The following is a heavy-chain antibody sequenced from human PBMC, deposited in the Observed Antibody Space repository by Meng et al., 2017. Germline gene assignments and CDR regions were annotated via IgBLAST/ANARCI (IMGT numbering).Heavy chain of an antibody. J-gene: IGHJ5*02. CDR2: MNPNSGNT. CDR1: GYTFTSYD. D-gene: IGHD6-13*01. Sequence: VQWVQSGAEVKKPGASVKVSCKASGYTFTSYDINWVRQATGQGLEWMGWMNPNSGNTGYTQKFQGRVTMTRNTSISTAYMELSSLRSEDTAVYYCARGSSSWITNWFDPWGQGTLVTVSS. V-gene: IGHV1-8*01. CDR3: ARGSSSWITNWFDP.